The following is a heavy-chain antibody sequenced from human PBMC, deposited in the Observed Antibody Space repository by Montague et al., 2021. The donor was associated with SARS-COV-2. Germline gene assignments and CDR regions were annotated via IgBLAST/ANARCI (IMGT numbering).Heavy chain of an antibody. D-gene: IGHD3-10*01. J-gene: IGHJ4*02. CDR1: GFSLSTSGMC. V-gene: IGHV2-70*11. CDR2: IDWDDDK. Sequence: PALVKPTQTLTLTCTFSGFSLSTSGMCVSWIRQPPGKALEWLARIDWDDDKYYSTPLKTRLTISKDTSKNQVVLTMTNMDPVDTATYYCARVRYGPGSPIQGIDYWGQGTLVTVSS. CDR3: ARVRYGPGSPIQGIDY.